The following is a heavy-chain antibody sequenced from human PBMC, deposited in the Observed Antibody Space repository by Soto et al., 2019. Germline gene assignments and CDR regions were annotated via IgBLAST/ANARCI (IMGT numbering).Heavy chain of an antibody. J-gene: IGHJ4*02. CDR3: ARLGAFFQALDS. Sequence: TSVTVSLTCTVAGTSIGSNTWCWIRQPPGKGLEWIGYIYFAGTTTYNPSLRSRVSMSVDTSANHFSLNLTSVTAADTAIYYCARLGAFFQALDSWGQGTLVT. V-gene: IGHV4-59*08. CDR1: GTSIGSNT. CDR2: IYFAGTT. D-gene: IGHD3-16*01.